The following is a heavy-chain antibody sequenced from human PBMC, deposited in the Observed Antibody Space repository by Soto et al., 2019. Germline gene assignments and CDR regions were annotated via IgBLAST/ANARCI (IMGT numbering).Heavy chain of an antibody. Sequence: TSETLSLTCTVSGGSISSSSYYWGWIRQPPGKGLEWIGSIYYSGSTYYNPSLKSRVTISVDTSKNQFSLKLSSVTAADTAVYYCARTLIAIVVVSAATFSWFDPWGQGTLVTVSS. V-gene: IGHV4-39*01. CDR1: GGSISSSSYY. J-gene: IGHJ5*02. D-gene: IGHD2-2*01. CDR3: ARTLIAIVVVSAATFSWFDP. CDR2: IYYSGST.